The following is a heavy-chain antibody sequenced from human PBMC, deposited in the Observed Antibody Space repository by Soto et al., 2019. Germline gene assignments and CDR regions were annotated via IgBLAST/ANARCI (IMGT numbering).Heavy chain of an antibody. V-gene: IGHV3-48*02. CDR1: GFTFSSYS. CDR3: ARDRQQQLVHYYYYYYGMDV. CDR2: ISSSSSTI. Sequence: GGSLRLSCAASGFTFSSYSMNWVRQAPGKGLEWVSYISSSSSTIYYADSVKGRFTISRDNAKNSLYLQMNSLRDEDTAVYYCARDRQQQLVHYYYYYYGMDVWGQGTTVTVSS. J-gene: IGHJ6*02. D-gene: IGHD6-13*01.